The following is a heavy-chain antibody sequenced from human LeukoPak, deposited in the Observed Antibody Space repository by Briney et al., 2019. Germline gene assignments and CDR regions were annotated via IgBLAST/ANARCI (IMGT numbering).Heavy chain of an antibody. Sequence: AGGSLRLSCAASGFTFSSYSMNWVRQAPGKGLEWVSSISSSSSYIYYADSVKGRFTISRDNAKNSLYLQMNSLRAEDTAVYYCNYGSGSYDYWGQGTLVTVSS. D-gene: IGHD3-10*01. CDR2: ISSSSSYI. J-gene: IGHJ4*02. CDR3: NYGSGSYDY. V-gene: IGHV3-21*01. CDR1: GFTFSSYS.